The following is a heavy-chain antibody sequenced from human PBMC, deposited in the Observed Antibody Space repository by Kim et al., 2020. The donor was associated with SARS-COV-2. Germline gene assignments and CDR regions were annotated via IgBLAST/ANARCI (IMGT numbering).Heavy chain of an antibody. D-gene: IGHD6-13*01. V-gene: IGHV3-23*01. J-gene: IGHJ4*02. CDR3: AKGGISTGGLGY. Sequence: YEGSVKGRFTIARDNSKNTVWLQMNSLRAEDTAVYYCAKGGISTGGLGYWGQGTLVTVSS.